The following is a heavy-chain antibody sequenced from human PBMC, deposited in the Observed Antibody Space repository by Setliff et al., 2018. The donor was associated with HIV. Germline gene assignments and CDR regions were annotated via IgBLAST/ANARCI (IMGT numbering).Heavy chain of an antibody. CDR3: ARDDSGSNYGVREMDV. J-gene: IGHJ6*02. V-gene: IGHV3-72*01. CDR1: GFSLSDYY. CDR2: TRNRANNYIT. Sequence: LRLSCAVSGFSLSDYYMDWVRQAPGKGLEWFGRTRNRANNYITDYATAVQGRFTISRDYSEDSLFLQMDNLETEDTAVYYCARDDSGSNYGVREMDVWGQETTVTTSS. D-gene: IGHD4-17*01.